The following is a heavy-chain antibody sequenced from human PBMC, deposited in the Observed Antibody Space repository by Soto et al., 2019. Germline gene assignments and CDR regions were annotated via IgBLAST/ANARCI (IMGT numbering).Heavy chain of an antibody. CDR2: IYFTGNT. CDR1: GYSISSGYY. V-gene: IGHV4-38-2*01. D-gene: IGHD6-25*01. CDR3: AGQTFTIAAASYGRSNWFDP. Sequence: ETLSLTCAVSGYSISSGYYWGWVRQPPGKGLEWIGTIYFTGNTYYTPSLKSRLTMSIDTSKNEFSLRLNSVTAADTAVYYCAGQTFTIAAASYGRSNWFDPWGPGTLVTVSS. J-gene: IGHJ5*02.